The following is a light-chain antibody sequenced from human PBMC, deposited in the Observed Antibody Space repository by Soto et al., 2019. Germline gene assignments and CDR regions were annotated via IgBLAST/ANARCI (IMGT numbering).Light chain of an antibody. CDR2: GAS. Sequence: EIVLTQSPGTLSLSPGERATLSCRASQSVSSSYLAWYQQKPGQAPRLLIYGASSRATGIPDRFSGSGSGTDFTLTISRLEPEDFAVYYCQQYGSSLYGRTFGQGTKVEIK. CDR3: QQYGSSLYGRT. J-gene: IGKJ1*01. V-gene: IGKV3-20*01. CDR1: QSVSSSY.